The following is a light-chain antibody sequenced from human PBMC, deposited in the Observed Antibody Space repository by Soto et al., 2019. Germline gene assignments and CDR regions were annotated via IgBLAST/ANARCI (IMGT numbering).Light chain of an antibody. J-gene: IGLJ3*02. CDR1: SRDVGAYNY. CDR2: DVS. V-gene: IGLV2-14*01. CDR3: SSYTTSSTWV. Sequence: QSALTQPASVSGSPGQSITISCTGTSRDVGAYNYVSWFQQHPGEAPKFMIYDVSNRPSGVSSRFSGSKSGNTASLTISGLQVEDEADYYCSSYTTSSTWVFGGGTKLTVL.